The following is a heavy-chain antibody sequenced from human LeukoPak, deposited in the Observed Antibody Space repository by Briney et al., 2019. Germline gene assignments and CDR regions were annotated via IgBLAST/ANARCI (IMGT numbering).Heavy chain of an antibody. CDR1: GGSISSYY. Sequence: SETLSLTCTVSGGSISSYYWSWIRQPAGKGLEWIGRIYTSGSTNYNPSLKGRVTMSVDTSKNQFSLKLSSVTAADTAVYYCARVITGTYPGAYYMDVWGKGTTVTVSS. CDR3: ARVITGTYPGAYYMDV. J-gene: IGHJ6*03. V-gene: IGHV4-4*07. CDR2: IYTSGST. D-gene: IGHD1-20*01.